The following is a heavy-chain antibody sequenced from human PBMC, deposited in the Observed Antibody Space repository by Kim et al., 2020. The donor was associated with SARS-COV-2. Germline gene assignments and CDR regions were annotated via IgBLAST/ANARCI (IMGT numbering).Heavy chain of an antibody. CDR2: IYPGDSDT. V-gene: IGHV5-51*01. CDR1: GYNFTSYW. J-gene: IGHJ4*02. CDR3: ARHGGYYDSSGYYYPH. D-gene: IGHD3-22*01. Sequence: GESLKISCKGSGYNFTSYWIGWVRQMPGKGLEWMGIIYPGDSDTRYSPSFQGQVTLSADKSISTAYLQWSRLKASDTAMYYCARHGGYYDSSGYYYPHWGQGTLVTVSS.